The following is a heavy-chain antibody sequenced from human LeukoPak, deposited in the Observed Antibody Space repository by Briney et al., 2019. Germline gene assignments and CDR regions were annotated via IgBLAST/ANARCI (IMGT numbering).Heavy chain of an antibody. V-gene: IGHV3-23*01. CDR1: GFTFSSYA. CDR2: ISGSGDNT. D-gene: IGHD3-22*01. Sequence: QPGRSLRLSCVVSGFTFSSYAMSWVRQAPGKGLEWVSGISGSGDNTYYAGSVKGRFTISRDNSKNTLYVQMNSLGTEDTAAYYCAKGSYYDSSGSFYFDYWGQGTLVTVSS. J-gene: IGHJ4*02. CDR3: AKGSYYDSSGSFYFDY.